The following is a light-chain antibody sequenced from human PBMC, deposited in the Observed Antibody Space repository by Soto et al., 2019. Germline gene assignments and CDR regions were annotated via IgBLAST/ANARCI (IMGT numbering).Light chain of an antibody. CDR1: QTVLYSSNNKNY. CDR2: WAS. CDR3: QQYYSTPLT. J-gene: IGKJ4*01. V-gene: IGKV4-1*01. Sequence: DIVMTQSPDSLAVSLGERATINCKSSQTVLYSSNNKNYLAWYQQKPVQPPKLLIYWASIRQSVVPDRFSGSGSGTDFTLTISSLQAEDVAVYYCQQYYSTPLTFGGGTKVELK.